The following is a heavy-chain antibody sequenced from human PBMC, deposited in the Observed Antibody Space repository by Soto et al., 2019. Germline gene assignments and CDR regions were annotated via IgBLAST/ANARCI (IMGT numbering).Heavy chain of an antibody. V-gene: IGHV2-5*02. CDR2: IYWDGDK. CDR1: GFSLTSAGVG. D-gene: IGHD1-26*01. J-gene: IGHJ4*02. Sequence: ITLKESGPTLVKPTETLTVTCTFSGFSLTSAGVGVGWIRQPPGKALEWLALIYWDGDKRVRPSLRSRVDGHKDASKDPVVLFIAPLDPAATATSFCVQIPAQGLLGFDSWGPGVLVPGSS. CDR3: VQIPAQGLLGFDS.